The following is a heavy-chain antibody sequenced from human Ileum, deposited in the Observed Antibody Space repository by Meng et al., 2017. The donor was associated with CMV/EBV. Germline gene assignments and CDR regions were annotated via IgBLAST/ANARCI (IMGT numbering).Heavy chain of an antibody. CDR2: ISVHNGNT. D-gene: IGHD2-2*01. CDR3: AKDRFPHCTGTSCFPIDS. V-gene: IGHV1-18*04. J-gene: IGHJ4*02. CDR1: SDISINYG. Sequence: ASSMDFSSASSDISINYGIIWWLQAPGQGLEWMGWISVHNGNTKYTPKLQGRVTMTTDTSTSTVFMDLRSLRSDDTAVYFCAKDRFPHCTGTSCFPIDSWGPGTLVTVSS.